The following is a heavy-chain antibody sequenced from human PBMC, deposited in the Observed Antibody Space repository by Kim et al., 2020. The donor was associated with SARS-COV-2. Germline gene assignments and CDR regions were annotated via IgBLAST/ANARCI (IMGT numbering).Heavy chain of an antibody. V-gene: IGHV3-74*01. CDR3: ARDGRREDDYYYHGMDV. Sequence: GGSLRLSCAASGFTFSSHWMHWVRQAPGKGPAWVSRINSDGTSARYADSLKGRFTISRDNAKNTLYLQMNSLRAEDTAVYYCARDGRREDDYYYHGMDVWGQGTTVTVSS. J-gene: IGHJ6*02. CDR1: GFTFSSHW. CDR2: INSDGTSA. D-gene: IGHD1-26*01.